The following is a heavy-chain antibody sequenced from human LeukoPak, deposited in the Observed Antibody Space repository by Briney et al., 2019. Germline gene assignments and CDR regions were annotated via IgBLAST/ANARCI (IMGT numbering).Heavy chain of an antibody. CDR1: GFTFINTF. V-gene: IGHV3-15*01. J-gene: IGHJ4*02. CDR2: IKVKSDGGAT. CDR3: TTYEGVY. Sequence: RRCLRLSCAASGFTFINTFMSCVRQAPAKRLEWVCRIKVKSDGGATDYAAPVQGRFIISRDDSKNTLYLQMNSLTTEDTAVYYCTTYEGVYWGQGTLVTVSA. D-gene: IGHD3-10*01.